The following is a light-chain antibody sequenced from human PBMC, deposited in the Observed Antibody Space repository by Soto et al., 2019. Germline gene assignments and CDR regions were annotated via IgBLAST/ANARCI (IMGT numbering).Light chain of an antibody. CDR3: SSFSITSTLYV. CDR2: EVS. J-gene: IGLJ1*01. Sequence: QSALTQPASVSGSPGQSITISCTGTSSDIGGYNYVSWYQQHPGKAPKVMIHEVSNRPSGVSNRFSGSKSGNTASLTISGLQAEDEADYYCSSFSITSTLYVFGSGTKV. CDR1: SSDIGGYNY. V-gene: IGLV2-14*01.